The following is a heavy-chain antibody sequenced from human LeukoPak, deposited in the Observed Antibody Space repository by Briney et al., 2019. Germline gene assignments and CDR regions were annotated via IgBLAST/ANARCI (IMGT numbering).Heavy chain of an antibody. CDR2: ISYDGSNK. D-gene: IGHD4-17*01. J-gene: IGHJ4*02. V-gene: IGHV3-30*18. Sequence: GGSLRLSCAASGFTFSSYGMHWVRQAPGKGLEWVAVISYDGSNKYYADSVKGRFTISRDNSKNTLYLQMNSLRAEDTAVYYCAKPSHQLYGDSMYYFDYWGQGTLVTVSS. CDR1: GFTFSSYG. CDR3: AKPSHQLYGDSMYYFDY.